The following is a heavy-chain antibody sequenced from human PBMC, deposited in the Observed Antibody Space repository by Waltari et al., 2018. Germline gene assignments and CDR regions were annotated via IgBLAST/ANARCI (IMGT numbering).Heavy chain of an antibody. D-gene: IGHD6-19*01. V-gene: IGHV7-4-1*02. J-gene: IGHJ5*02. Sequence: QVQLVQSGSELKKPGASVKVSCKASGYTFTSYAMNWVRQAPGQGLEWMGWINANTGSPAYAQGFTGRFVFSLDTSVSTAYLQISSLKAEDTAVYYCARDGVAVAEYYWFDPWGQGTLVTVSS. CDR1: GYTFTSYA. CDR3: ARDGVAVAEYYWFDP. CDR2: INANTGSP.